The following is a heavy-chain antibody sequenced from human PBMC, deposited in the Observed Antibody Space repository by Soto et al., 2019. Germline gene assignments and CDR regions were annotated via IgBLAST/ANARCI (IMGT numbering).Heavy chain of an antibody. CDR2: INHSGST. J-gene: IGHJ4*02. CDR1: GGSFSGYY. D-gene: IGHD3-22*01. CDR3: ARKSEGIYDSSGYLLDY. Sequence: SETLSLTCAVYGGSFSGYYWSWIRQPPGKGLEWIGEINHSGSTNYNPSLKSRVTISVDTSKNQFSLKLSSVTAADTAVYYCARKSEGIYDSSGYLLDYWGQGTLVTVS. V-gene: IGHV4-34*01.